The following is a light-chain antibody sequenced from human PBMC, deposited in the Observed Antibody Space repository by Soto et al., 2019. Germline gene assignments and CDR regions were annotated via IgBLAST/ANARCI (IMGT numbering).Light chain of an antibody. CDR3: QQYDDWPIT. J-gene: IGKJ5*01. CDR1: QSVSSN. V-gene: IGKV3-15*01. CDR2: RAS. Sequence: IVMTHSPATLSVSPGEVATLSFRASQSVSSNLAWYQQKPGQVPRPLIYRASTRATGVPARFTGSGSGTELILTISSLQSEDFAVYYCQQYDDWPITLGQGTRLEIK.